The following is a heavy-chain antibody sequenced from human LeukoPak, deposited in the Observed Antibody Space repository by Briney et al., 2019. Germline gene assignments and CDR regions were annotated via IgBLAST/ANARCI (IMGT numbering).Heavy chain of an antibody. V-gene: IGHV3-21*01. CDR2: ISSSSSYI. D-gene: IGHD2-8*01. J-gene: IGHJ4*02. Sequence: GSLRLSCAVSGFTFSSYSMNWVRQAPGKGLEWVSSISSSSSYIYYADSVKGRFTISRDNAKNSLYLQMNSLRAEDTAVYYCARDPRIYCTNGICRDDYFDNWGQGALVTVSS. CDR1: GFTFSSYS. CDR3: ARDPRIYCTNGICRDDYFDN.